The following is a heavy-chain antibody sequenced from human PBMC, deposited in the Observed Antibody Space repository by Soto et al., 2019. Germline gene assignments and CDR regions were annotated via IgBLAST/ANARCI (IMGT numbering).Heavy chain of an antibody. Sequence: SVKVSCKASGFTFTSSAVQWVRQARGQRLEWIGWIVVGGGNTNYAQKFQERVTITRDMSTSTAYMELSSLRSEDTAVYYCAIPRYDSSGYYYVDYWGQGTLVTVSS. CDR1: GFTFTSSA. D-gene: IGHD3-22*01. CDR2: IVVGGGNT. CDR3: AIPRYDSSGYYYVDY. V-gene: IGHV1-58*01. J-gene: IGHJ4*02.